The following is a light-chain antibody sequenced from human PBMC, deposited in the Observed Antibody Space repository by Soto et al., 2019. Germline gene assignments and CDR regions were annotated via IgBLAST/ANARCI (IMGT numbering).Light chain of an antibody. CDR3: QQYGTSEII. Sequence: EIVLTQSPGTLSLSPVERATLSCRASQSVSAGSLAWYQQKPGQAPRLLMYGASSRATGVPDRFSGSGSGTDFTLTISRLEPEDFAVFFCQQYGTSEIIFGQGTRLEIK. CDR1: QSVSAGS. V-gene: IGKV3-20*01. J-gene: IGKJ5*01. CDR2: GAS.